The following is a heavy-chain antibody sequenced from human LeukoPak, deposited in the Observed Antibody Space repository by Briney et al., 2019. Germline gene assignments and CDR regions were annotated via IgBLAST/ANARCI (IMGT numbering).Heavy chain of an antibody. CDR2: INHSGST. Sequence: SETLSLTCAVYGGSFSGYYWSWIRQPPGKGLEWIGEINHSGSTNYNPSLKSRVTISVGTSKNQFSLKLSSVTAADTAVYYCARAGYCSGGSCYLKPRRHKYYFDYWGQGTLVTVSS. V-gene: IGHV4-34*01. CDR3: ARAGYCSGGSCYLKPRRHKYYFDY. CDR1: GGSFSGYY. J-gene: IGHJ4*02. D-gene: IGHD2-15*01.